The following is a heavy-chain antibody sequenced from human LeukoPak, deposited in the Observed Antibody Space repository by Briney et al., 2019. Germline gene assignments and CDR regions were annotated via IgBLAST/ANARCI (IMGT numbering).Heavy chain of an antibody. Sequence: SETLSLTCIVSGGSVSSASNYWSWIRQPPGKGLEWIGYMYYSGSTSYNPSLKSRVTISADTFKNQFSLKLSSVTAADTAVYYCARDPGYCSGGSCGNFDYWGQGTLVTVSS. CDR1: GGSVSSASNY. CDR2: MYYSGST. V-gene: IGHV4-61*01. CDR3: ARDPGYCSGGSCGNFDY. J-gene: IGHJ4*02. D-gene: IGHD2-15*01.